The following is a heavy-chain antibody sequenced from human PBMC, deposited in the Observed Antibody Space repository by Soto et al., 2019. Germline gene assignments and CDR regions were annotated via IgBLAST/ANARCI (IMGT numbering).Heavy chain of an antibody. CDR3: AKNQGVELVPLATVDWFDP. V-gene: IGHV3-23*01. Sequence: GGSLRLSCAASGFIFENFGMSWVRQAPVKVLEWISSISGSGFKKYYADSVKGRFTISRDNSKSTVYLELNNLSAEDTAVYHCAKNQGVELVPLATVDWFDPWGQGALVTVSS. CDR2: ISGSGFKK. CDR1: GFIFENFG. J-gene: IGHJ5*02. D-gene: IGHD1-26*01.